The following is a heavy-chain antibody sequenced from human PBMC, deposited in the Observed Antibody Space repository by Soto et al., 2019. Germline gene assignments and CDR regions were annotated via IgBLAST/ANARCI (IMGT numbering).Heavy chain of an antibody. J-gene: IGHJ6*02. CDR1: GKSVSTFY. V-gene: IGHV4-59*02. D-gene: IGHD4-4*01. Sequence: KPSETLSLTFTVSGKSVSTFYWSWIRQPPGKGLEWIGHAYYSGSTNYDPSLKSRVTISVDMSKNQVSLRLTSVTAADTAVYYCARGTDYTQIASYHYGMDVWGQGTSVTV. CDR2: AYYSGST. CDR3: ARGTDYTQIASYHYGMDV.